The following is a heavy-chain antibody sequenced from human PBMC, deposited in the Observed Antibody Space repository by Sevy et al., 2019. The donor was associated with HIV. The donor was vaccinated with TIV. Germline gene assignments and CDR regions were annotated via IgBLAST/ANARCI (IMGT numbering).Heavy chain of an antibody. J-gene: IGHJ3*02. D-gene: IGHD3-22*01. V-gene: IGHV1-2*06. CDR1: GYTFTGYY. CDR3: AREWGITMTNAFDI. CDR2: INPNSGGT. Sequence: ASVKVSCKASGYTFTGYYMVWVRQAPGQGLEWMGRINPNSGGTNCAQKFQGRVTMTRDTSISTAYMELSSLRSDDTAVYYCAREWGITMTNAFDIWGQGTMVTVSS.